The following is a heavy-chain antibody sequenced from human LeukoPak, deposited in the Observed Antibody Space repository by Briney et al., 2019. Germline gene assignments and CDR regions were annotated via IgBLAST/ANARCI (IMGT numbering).Heavy chain of an antibody. CDR1: GGSISSSSYY. CDR2: IYYSGST. J-gene: IGHJ4*02. Sequence: SETLSLTCTVSGGSISSSSYYWVWIRQPPGKGLEWIGSIYYSGSTYYNPSLKSRVTISVDTSKNQFSLKLSSVTAADTAVYYCATLGFSSGYYYYFDHWGQGTLVTVSS. CDR3: ATLGFSSGYYYYFDH. V-gene: IGHV4-39*07. D-gene: IGHD3-22*01.